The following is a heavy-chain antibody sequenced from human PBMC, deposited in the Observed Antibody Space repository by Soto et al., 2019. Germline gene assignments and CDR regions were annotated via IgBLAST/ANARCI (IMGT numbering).Heavy chain of an antibody. D-gene: IGHD3-10*01. CDR2: IYSGGSS. V-gene: IGHV3-53*01. Sequence: PGGSLRLSCTTSGFTVSSSHMTWVRQAPGKGLEWVSVIYSGGSSYYAVSVQGRFTISRDNSKNTVYLQMNSLRGEDTAMYYCARLGPYGSESYSFRYNWFDPWGQGTLFTVPS. CDR3: ARLGPYGSESYSFRYNWFDP. J-gene: IGHJ5*02. CDR1: GFTVSSSH.